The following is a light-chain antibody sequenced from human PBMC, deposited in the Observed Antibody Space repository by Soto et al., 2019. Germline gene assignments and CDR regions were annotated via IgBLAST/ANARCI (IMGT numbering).Light chain of an antibody. Sequence: DIQMIQSPSTLSVSVGHRVTITFRASQGIAISLAWFQQRPGKAPEVLIYAASGLVTGVPPTFSGSGSGTEFTLTINSVQPDDFATYFCQHYDTFSWTFGQGTKVEMK. CDR2: AAS. CDR3: QHYDTFSWT. CDR1: QGIAIS. V-gene: IGKV1-5*01. J-gene: IGKJ1*01.